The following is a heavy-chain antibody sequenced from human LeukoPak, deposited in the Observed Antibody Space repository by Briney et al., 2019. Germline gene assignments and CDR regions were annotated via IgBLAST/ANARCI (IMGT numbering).Heavy chain of an antibody. CDR3: ARGRGHLDY. CDR2: IYYSGST. CDR1: GGSVSSGSYF. Sequence: KASETLSLTCTVSGGSVSSGSYFWSWIRQPPGKGLEWIGYIYYSGSTNYNPSLKSRVTISVDTSKNQFSLKLSSVTAADTAVYYCARGRGHLDYWGQGTLVTVSS. V-gene: IGHV4-61*01. J-gene: IGHJ4*02.